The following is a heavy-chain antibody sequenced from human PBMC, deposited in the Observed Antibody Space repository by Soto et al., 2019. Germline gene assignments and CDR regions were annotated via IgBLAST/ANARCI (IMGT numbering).Heavy chain of an antibody. V-gene: IGHV3-23*01. CDR2: ISGSGGST. J-gene: IGHJ6*03. Sequence: GGSLRLSCAASGFTFSSYAMSWVRQAPGKGLEWVSAISGSGGSTYYADSVKGRFTISRDNSKNTLDLQMNSLRAEDTAVYYCAKDAVGSRGGYYYYYMDVWGKGTTVTVSS. D-gene: IGHD3-10*01. CDR3: AKDAVGSRGGYYYYYMDV. CDR1: GFTFSSYA.